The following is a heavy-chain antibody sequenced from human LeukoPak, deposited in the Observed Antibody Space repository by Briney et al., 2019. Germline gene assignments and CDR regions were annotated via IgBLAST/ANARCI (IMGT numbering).Heavy chain of an antibody. D-gene: IGHD1-26*01. V-gene: IGHV3-23*01. CDR2: ISGSGGST. Sequence: GGSLRLSCAASGFTFSSYAMTWIRQAPGKGLEWVSSISGSGGSTDYADSVKGRFTISRDNSRNMVFLQMNSLRADDTAVYYCAKDLVVGALDYWGQGTLVTVSS. J-gene: IGHJ4*02. CDR3: AKDLVVGALDY. CDR1: GFTFSSYA.